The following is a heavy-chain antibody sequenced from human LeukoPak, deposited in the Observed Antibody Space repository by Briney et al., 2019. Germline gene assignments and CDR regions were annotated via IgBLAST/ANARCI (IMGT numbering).Heavy chain of an antibody. Sequence: GGSLRLSCAASGFTFSSYSMNWGRQAPGKGLGWVSSISSSSSYIYYADSVKGRFTISRDNAKNSLYLQMNSLRAEDTAVYYCARTIEEYCSGGSCYPYYFDYWGQGTLVTVSS. D-gene: IGHD2-15*01. CDR2: ISSSSSYI. V-gene: IGHV3-21*01. CDR3: ARTIEEYCSGGSCYPYYFDY. J-gene: IGHJ4*02. CDR1: GFTFSSYS.